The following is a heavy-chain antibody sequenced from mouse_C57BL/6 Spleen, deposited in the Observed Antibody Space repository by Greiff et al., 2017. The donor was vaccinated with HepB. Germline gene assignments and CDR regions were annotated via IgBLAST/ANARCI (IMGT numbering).Heavy chain of an antibody. V-gene: IGHV5-4*01. J-gene: IGHJ1*03. CDR2: ISDGGSYT. CDR3: ARDGGYGSSPPWYFDV. CDR1: GFTFSSYA. Sequence: EVQVVESGGGLVKPGGPLKLSCAASGFTFSSYAMSWVRQTPEKRLEWVATISDGGSYTYYPDNVKGRFTISRDNAKNNLYLQMSHLKSEDTAMYYCARDGGYGSSPPWYFDVWGTVTTVTVSS. D-gene: IGHD1-1*01.